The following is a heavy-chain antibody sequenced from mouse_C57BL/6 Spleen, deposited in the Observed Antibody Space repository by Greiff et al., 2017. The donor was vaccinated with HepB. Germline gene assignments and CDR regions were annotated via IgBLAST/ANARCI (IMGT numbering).Heavy chain of an antibody. CDR2: ISSGGSYT. CDR3: ARLVVAKAMDY. CDR1: GFTFSSYG. V-gene: IGHV5-6*02. D-gene: IGHD1-1*01. Sequence: DVKLVESGGDLVKPGGSLKLSCAASGFTFSSYGMSWVRQTPDKRLEWVATISSGGSYTYYPDSVKGRFTISRDNAKNTLYLQMSSLKSEDTAMYYCARLVVAKAMDYWGQGTSVTVSS. J-gene: IGHJ4*01.